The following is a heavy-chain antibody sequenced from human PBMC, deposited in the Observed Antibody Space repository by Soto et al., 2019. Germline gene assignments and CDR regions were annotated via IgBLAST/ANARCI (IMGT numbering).Heavy chain of an antibody. CDR1: EFTFSSYW. CDR2: INSDGSST. Sequence: PGVSLRLSCAASEFTFSSYWMHWVRQAPGKGLVWVSRINSDGSSTSYADSVKGRFTISRDNAKNTLYLQMNSLRAEDTAVYYCARGIARDAFDIWGQGTMVTVSS. J-gene: IGHJ3*02. CDR3: ARGIARDAFDI. V-gene: IGHV3-74*01. D-gene: IGHD6-13*01.